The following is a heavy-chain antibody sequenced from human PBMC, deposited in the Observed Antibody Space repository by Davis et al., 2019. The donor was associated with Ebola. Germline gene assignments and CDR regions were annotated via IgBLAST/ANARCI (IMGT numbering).Heavy chain of an antibody. Sequence: ASVKVSCKAAGYTFTGYFIHWVRQAPGQGLEWMGWINPNSGGTNYAQKFQGRVTMTRDTSISTAYMELSRLRSDDTAIYYCAREYCIETNCYQGFDFWGQGTLVTVSS. CDR2: INPNSGGT. J-gene: IGHJ4*02. D-gene: IGHD2-2*01. CDR3: AREYCIETNCYQGFDF. V-gene: IGHV1-2*02. CDR1: GYTFTGYF.